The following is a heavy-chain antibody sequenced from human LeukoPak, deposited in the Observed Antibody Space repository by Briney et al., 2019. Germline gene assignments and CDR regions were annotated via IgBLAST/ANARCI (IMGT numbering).Heavy chain of an antibody. D-gene: IGHD3-3*01. V-gene: IGHV3-74*01. CDR3: ARDSWSGYYRTNWFDP. J-gene: IGHJ5*02. Sequence: GGSLRLSCAASGFTFSSCWMHWVRQAPGKGLVWVSRINTDGSITTYADSVKGRFTISRDNAKNSLYLQMNSLRAEDTAVYYCARDSWSGYYRTNWFDPWGQGTLVTVSS. CDR1: GFTFSSCW. CDR2: INTDGSIT.